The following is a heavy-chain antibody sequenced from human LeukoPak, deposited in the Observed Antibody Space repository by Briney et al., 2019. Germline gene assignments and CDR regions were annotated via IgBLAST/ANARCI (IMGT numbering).Heavy chain of an antibody. Sequence: PGGSLRLSCAASGFTFGTYAMTWVRQAPGKGLEWVSGISGSGGSTYYADSVKGRFTISRDNSKNTLYLHMNSLRAEDTAVYYCAKEMSATNAFDYWGQGTLVTVSS. J-gene: IGHJ4*02. D-gene: IGHD1/OR15-1a*01. CDR2: ISGSGGST. CDR1: GFTFGTYA. V-gene: IGHV3-23*01. CDR3: AKEMSATNAFDY.